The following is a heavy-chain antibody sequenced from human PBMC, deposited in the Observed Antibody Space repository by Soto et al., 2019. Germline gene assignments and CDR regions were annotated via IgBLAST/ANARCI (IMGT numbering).Heavy chain of an antibody. J-gene: IGHJ4*02. V-gene: IGHV3-23*01. CDR2: ISGSGGST. Sequence: PVGSLRLSCAASGFTFSSYAMSWVRQAPGKGLEWVSTISGSGGSTYYADSVKGRFTISRDKSKNTLYLQMNSLRGEDTAVYYCAKDQSTSGPFDYCGPGILVTVSS. CDR3: AKDQSTSGPFDY. CDR1: GFTFSSYA. D-gene: IGHD6-19*01.